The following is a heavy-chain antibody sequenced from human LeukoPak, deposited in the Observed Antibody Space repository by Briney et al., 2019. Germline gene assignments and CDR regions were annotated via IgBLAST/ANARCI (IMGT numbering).Heavy chain of an antibody. Sequence: PGGSLRLSCTVSGFTVSSNSMSWVRQAPGKGLEWVSFIYSDNTHYSDSVKGRFTISRDNSKTTLYLHLNSLRSEDPAVYYCARRAGAYSHPYDYWGQGTLVSVSS. CDR2: IYSDNT. CDR1: GFTVSSNS. J-gene: IGHJ4*02. V-gene: IGHV3-53*05. D-gene: IGHD4/OR15-4a*01. CDR3: ARRAGAYSHPYDY.